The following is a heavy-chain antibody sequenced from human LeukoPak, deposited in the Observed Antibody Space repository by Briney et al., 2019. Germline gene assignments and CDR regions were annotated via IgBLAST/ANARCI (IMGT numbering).Heavy chain of an antibody. J-gene: IGHJ6*03. V-gene: IGHV3-21*01. CDR2: ISSSSSYI. D-gene: IGHD1-26*01. CDR3: ARDPYSGNYGAYYYYYMDV. Sequence: GGSLRLSCAASGFTFSSYSMNWVRQAPGKGLEWVSSISSSSSYIYYADSVKGRFTISRDNAKSSLYLRMDSLRAEDTAVYYCARDPYSGNYGAYYYYYMDVWGKGTTVTISS. CDR1: GFTFSSYS.